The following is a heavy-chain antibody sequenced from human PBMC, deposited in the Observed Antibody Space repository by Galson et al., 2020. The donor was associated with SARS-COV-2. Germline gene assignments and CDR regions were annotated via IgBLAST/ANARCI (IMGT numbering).Heavy chain of an antibody. CDR3: ARDQHYYDILTGYYSPYYYYGMDV. D-gene: IGHD3-9*01. Sequence: GESLKISCAASGFTFSSYGMHWVRQAPGKGLEWVAVIWYDGSNKYYADSVKGRFTISRDNSKNTLYLQMNSLRAEDTAVYYCARDQHYYDILTGYYSPYYYYGMDVWGQGTTVTVSS. V-gene: IGHV3-33*01. J-gene: IGHJ6*02. CDR2: IWYDGSNK. CDR1: GFTFSSYG.